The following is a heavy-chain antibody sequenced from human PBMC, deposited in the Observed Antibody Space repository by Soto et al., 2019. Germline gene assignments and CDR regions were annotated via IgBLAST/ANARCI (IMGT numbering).Heavy chain of an antibody. CDR1: VYLFVNYR. CDR3: AMVDNYVAPTPQDV. V-gene: IGHV1-18*01. D-gene: IGHD3-16*01. J-gene: IGHJ6*02. CDR2: IKPYRGNT. Sequence: QVQLVQAGDEVGKPGSAVKVSFRASVYLFVNYRLAWVQQDPGPGLAWMGWIKPYRGNTHYASKIQGRLTMTTDTTTSTAYMDLGRRTSNDTAVYDGAMVDNYVAPTPQDVWGQGTTFTVSS.